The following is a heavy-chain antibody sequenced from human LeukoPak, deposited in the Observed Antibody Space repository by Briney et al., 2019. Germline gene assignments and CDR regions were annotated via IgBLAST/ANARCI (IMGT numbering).Heavy chain of an antibody. CDR1: GHTFTGYY. CDR2: INPNSGGT. D-gene: IGHD5-12*01. V-gene: IGHV1-2*02. J-gene: IGHJ5*02. Sequence: GASVKVSCKASGHTFTGYYMHWVRQAPGQGLEWMGWINPNSGGTNYAQKFQGRVTMTRDTSISTAYMELSRLRSDDTAVYYCARAQWLRHPFDPWGQGTLVTVSS. CDR3: ARAQWLRHPFDP.